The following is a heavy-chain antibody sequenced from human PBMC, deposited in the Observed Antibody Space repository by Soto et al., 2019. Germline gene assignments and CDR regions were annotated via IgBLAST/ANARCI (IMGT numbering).Heavy chain of an antibody. CDR1: GGSISSGGYY. CDR2: IYYSGST. CDR3: ARGGPAAPRMYYYYYYMAV. D-gene: IGHD2-2*01. V-gene: IGHV4-31*03. J-gene: IGHJ6*03. Sequence: QVQLQESGPGLVKPSQTLSLTCTVSGGSISSGGYYWSWIRQHPGKGLEWIGYIYYSGSTYYNPSLRSRVTISVDTSKLQFYLTLSSVTAADTAVYYCARGGPAAPRMYYYYYYMAVWGKGTTVTVSS.